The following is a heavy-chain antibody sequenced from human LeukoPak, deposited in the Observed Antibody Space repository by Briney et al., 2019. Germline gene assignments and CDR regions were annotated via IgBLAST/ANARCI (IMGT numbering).Heavy chain of an antibody. CDR1: GFTLSSYA. D-gene: IGHD1/OR15-1a*01. J-gene: IGHJ4*02. CDR2: ISSSSSYI. V-gene: IGHV3-21*01. CDR3: PRDPSLGKTIYYFDY. Sequence: GGSLRLSCAASGFTLSSYAMSWVRQARGKGREWVSSISSSSSYIYYADSVKGRFTISRDNAKNSLYLQMNTLRAEATAVYYCPRDPSLGKTIYYFDYWGQGALVSVSS.